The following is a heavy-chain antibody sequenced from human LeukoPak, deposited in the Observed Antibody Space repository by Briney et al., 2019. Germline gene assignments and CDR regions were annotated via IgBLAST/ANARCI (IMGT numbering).Heavy chain of an antibody. V-gene: IGHV3-30*18. CDR1: GFTFSSYG. Sequence: GGSLRLSCAASGFTFSSYGMHWVRQAPGKGLEWVAVISYDGSNKYYADSVKGRFTISRDNSKNTLYPQMNSLRAEDTAVYYCAKVYSGSYPHPDYWGQGTLVTVSS. J-gene: IGHJ4*02. CDR2: ISYDGSNK. CDR3: AKVYSGSYPHPDY. D-gene: IGHD1-26*01.